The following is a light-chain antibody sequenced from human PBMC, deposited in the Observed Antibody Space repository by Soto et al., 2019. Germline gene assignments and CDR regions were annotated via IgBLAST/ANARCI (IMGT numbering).Light chain of an antibody. J-gene: IGKJ4*01. V-gene: IGKV3-20*01. CDR1: QSVGSNY. CDR3: QQYSSSPLT. CDR2: GTF. Sequence: EIVLTQSPGTLSLSPGERATLYCRASQSVGSNYLAWYQQKPGQAPRVLIYGTFRRATGIPDRFTGSGSGTDFTLTISRLEPEDFAVHYCQQYSSSPLTFGGGTKVEIK.